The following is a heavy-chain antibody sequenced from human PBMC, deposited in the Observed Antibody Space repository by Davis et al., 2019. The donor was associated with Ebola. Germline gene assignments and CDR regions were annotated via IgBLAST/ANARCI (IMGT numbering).Heavy chain of an antibody. V-gene: IGHV4-61*08. D-gene: IGHD1-26*01. Sequence: SETLSLTCTVSGGSVSSGGYYWSWIRQAPGKGLEWIGSIDHSGSANYNPSLKSRVTISIDTSKNQFYLKLSSVTAADTAVYYCARQGIVGATWVDYWGQGTVVTVSS. J-gene: IGHJ4*03. CDR2: IDHSGSA. CDR1: GGSVSSGGYY. CDR3: ARQGIVGATWVDY.